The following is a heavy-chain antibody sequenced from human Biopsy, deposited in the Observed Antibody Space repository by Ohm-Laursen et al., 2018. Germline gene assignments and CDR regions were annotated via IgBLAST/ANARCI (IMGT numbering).Heavy chain of an antibody. J-gene: IGHJ3*01. V-gene: IGHV4-4*07. D-gene: IGHD3-22*01. Sequence: SETLSLTCNVSGGDINNYYWSWIRQPAGKGLEWIGRIYPGGSTNYNPSLKSQVTMSVDTSKKQLSLRLRSVTAADTAMYYCASVVLGPTNDAFDLWGQGKMVVVSS. CDR3: ASVVLGPTNDAFDL. CDR2: IYPGGST. CDR1: GGDINNYY.